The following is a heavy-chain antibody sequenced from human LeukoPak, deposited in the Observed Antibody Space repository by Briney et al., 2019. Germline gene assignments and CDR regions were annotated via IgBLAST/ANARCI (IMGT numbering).Heavy chain of an antibody. CDR2: ISYDGSNK. D-gene: IGHD2-21*02. J-gene: IGHJ3*02. CDR1: GFTFSSYG. CDR3: AKRGLGDREAFDI. Sequence: GGSLRLSCAASGFTFSSYGMHWVRQAPGKGLEWVAVISYDGSNKYYADSVKGRFTISRDNSKNTLYLQMNSLRAEDTAVYYCAKRGLGDREAFDIWGQGTMVTVSS. V-gene: IGHV3-30*18.